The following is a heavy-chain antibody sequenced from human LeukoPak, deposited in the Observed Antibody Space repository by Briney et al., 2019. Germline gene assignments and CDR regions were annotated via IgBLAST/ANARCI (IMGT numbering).Heavy chain of an antibody. V-gene: IGHV3-23*01. Sequence: PGGSLRLSCAASGFTFSSYAMSWVRQAPGKGLEWVSAISGSGGSTHYAVSVRGRFTISRDNSKNTLYLQMNSLRAEDTAVYYCAKSPRQIAAANFDYWGQGTLVAVSS. D-gene: IGHD6-13*01. CDR2: ISGSGGST. CDR3: AKSPRQIAAANFDY. CDR1: GFTFSSYA. J-gene: IGHJ4*02.